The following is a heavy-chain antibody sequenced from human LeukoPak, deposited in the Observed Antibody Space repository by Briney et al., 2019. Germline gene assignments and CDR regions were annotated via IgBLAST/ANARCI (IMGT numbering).Heavy chain of an antibody. CDR1: GFTFIDYS. Sequence: PGGSLRLSCAASGFTFIDYSMSWIRQAPGKGLEWIGSIYYSGITYYNPSLKSRVTISVETSNNQFSLKLSSVTAADTAMYYCARLLIYCSSTSCHFDYWGQGTLVTVSS. V-gene: IGHV4-39*01. J-gene: IGHJ4*02. CDR2: IYYSGIT. CDR3: ARLLIYCSSTSCHFDY. D-gene: IGHD2-2*01.